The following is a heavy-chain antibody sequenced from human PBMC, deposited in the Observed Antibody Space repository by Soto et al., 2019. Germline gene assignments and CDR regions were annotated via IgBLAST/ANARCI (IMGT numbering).Heavy chain of an antibody. CDR1: GFTFSSYG. J-gene: IGHJ4*02. Sequence: GGSLRLSCAASGFTFSSYGMHWVRQAPGKGLEWVAVISYDGSNKYYADSVKGRFTISRDNSKNTLYLQMNSLRAEDTAVYYCAKDTDGYKLLEGYFDYWGQGTLVTVSS. D-gene: IGHD5-12*01. CDR2: ISYDGSNK. V-gene: IGHV3-30*18. CDR3: AKDTDGYKLLEGYFDY.